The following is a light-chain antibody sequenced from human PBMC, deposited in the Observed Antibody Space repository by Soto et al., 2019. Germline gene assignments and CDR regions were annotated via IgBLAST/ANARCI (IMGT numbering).Light chain of an antibody. CDR3: SSYTSSSTLVV. Sequence: QSVLTQPASVSGSPGQSITISCTGTSSDVGGYNYVSWYQQHPGKAPKLMIYDVSNRPSGVSNRFSGSKSGNTASLTISGLQAEDEADYYCSSYTSSSTLVVFGGGTQQTVL. CDR2: DVS. V-gene: IGLV2-14*01. J-gene: IGLJ2*01. CDR1: SSDVGGYNY.